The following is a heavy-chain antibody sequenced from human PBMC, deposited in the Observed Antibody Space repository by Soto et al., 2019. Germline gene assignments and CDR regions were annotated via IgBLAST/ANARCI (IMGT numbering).Heavy chain of an antibody. Sequence: QITLKESGPPLVKPTQTLTLTCTFSGFSLSDSGVGVGWIRQPPGKALEWLAIIYWDDDKRYRPSLRSRLTIXKXXSKNQVVLTMTNMDPVDIGTYYCVHDSSGYYGMDVWGQGTTVTVSS. D-gene: IGHD3-22*01. J-gene: IGHJ6*02. V-gene: IGHV2-5*02. CDR3: VHDSSGYYGMDV. CDR1: GFSLSDSGVG. CDR2: IYWDDDK.